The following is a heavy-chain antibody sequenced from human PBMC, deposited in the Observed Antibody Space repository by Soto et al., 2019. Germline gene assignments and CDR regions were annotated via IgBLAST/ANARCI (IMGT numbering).Heavy chain of an antibody. J-gene: IGHJ6*02. D-gene: IGHD5-18*01. CDR2: INAGNGNT. CDR1: GYTFTSYA. Sequence: ASVKVSCKASGYTFTSYAMHWVRQAPGQRFEWMGWINAGNGNTKYSQKFQGRVTITRDTSASTAYMELSSLRSEDTAVYYCAREYSYIYYYYGMDVWGQGTTVTVSS. V-gene: IGHV1-3*01. CDR3: AREYSYIYYYYGMDV.